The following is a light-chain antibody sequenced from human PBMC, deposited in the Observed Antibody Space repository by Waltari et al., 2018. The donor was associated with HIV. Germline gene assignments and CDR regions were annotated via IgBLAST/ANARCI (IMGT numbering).Light chain of an antibody. CDR3: QQYYSDPYT. CDR1: QTISSR. CDR2: KAS. V-gene: IGKV1-5*03. Sequence: DIQMTQSPSTLSASVGTRVTITCRASQTISSRLAWYQQKPGKAPRLRIYKASDLETGVPATFSGSGSGTEFTLTISSLQPDDFASYYCQQYYSDPYTFGQGTKLEIK. J-gene: IGKJ2*01.